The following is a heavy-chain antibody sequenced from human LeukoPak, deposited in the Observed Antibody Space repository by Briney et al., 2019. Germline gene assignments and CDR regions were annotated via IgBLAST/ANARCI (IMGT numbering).Heavy chain of an antibody. J-gene: IGHJ4*02. CDR3: AKVWAAGYCSGGSCYYFDY. Sequence: AGGSLRLSCAASGFTFSSYAMSWVCQAPGKGLEGVSAISGSGGSTYYADSVKGRFTISRVNSKNTLYLQMNSLRAEDTAVYYCAKVWAAGYCSGGSCYYFDYSGQGTLVTVSS. D-gene: IGHD2-15*01. CDR2: ISGSGGST. V-gene: IGHV3-23*01. CDR1: GFTFSSYA.